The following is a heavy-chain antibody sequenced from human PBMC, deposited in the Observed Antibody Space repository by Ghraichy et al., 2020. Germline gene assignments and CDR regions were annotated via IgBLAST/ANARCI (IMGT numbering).Heavy chain of an antibody. CDR2: SYHSGRT. Sequence: SETLSLTCAVSGYSIRSGHYWGWIRQPPGKGLEWIGNSYHSGRTYYNPSLKSRVSISIDTSNNQFFLQLNSVTTADAALYYCARVGGSGTSDLEAFDIWGQGTLVAVSS. V-gene: IGHV4-38-2*01. J-gene: IGHJ3*02. CDR1: GYSIRSGHY. CDR3: ARVGGSGTSDLEAFDI. D-gene: IGHD1-26*01.